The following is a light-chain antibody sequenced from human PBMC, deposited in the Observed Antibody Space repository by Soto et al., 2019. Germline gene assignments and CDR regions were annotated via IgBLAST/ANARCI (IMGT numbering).Light chain of an antibody. CDR3: QQYNNWPPAWT. Sequence: EIVRTQSPATLSVSPGERATLSCRASQSVRSNLAWYQQKPGQSPRLLIYGASTRATGIPARFSGSGSGTQFTLTISSLQSEDFAVYYCQQYNNWPPAWTVGQGTKVDIK. V-gene: IGKV3-15*01. CDR2: GAS. J-gene: IGKJ1*01. CDR1: QSVRSN.